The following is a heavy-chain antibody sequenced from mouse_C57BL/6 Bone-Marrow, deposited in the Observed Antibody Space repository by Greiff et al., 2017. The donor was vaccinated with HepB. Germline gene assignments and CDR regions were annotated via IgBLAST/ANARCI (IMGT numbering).Heavy chain of an antibody. CDR2: INYDGSST. CDR1: GFTFSDYY. J-gene: IGHJ2*01. Sequence: EVMLVESEGGLVQPGSSMKLSCTASGFTFSDYYMAWVRQVPEKGLEWVANINYDGSSTYYLDSLKSRFIISRDNAKNILYLHMSSLKSEDTATYYCARDLDYFDYWGQGTTLTVSS. CDR3: ARDLDYFDY. V-gene: IGHV5-16*01.